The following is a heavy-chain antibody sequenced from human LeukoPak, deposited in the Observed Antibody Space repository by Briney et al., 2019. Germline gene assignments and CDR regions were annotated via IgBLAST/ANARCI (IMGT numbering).Heavy chain of an antibody. CDR1: GYTFTSYD. CDR2: MNPNSGNT. CDR3: ARGDQHTGWFDP. V-gene: IGHV1-8*01. Sequence: GASVKVSCKASGYTFTSYDINWVRQATGQGLEWMGWMNPNSGNTGYAQKFQGRVTMTRNTTISTAYMELSSLRSEDTAVYYCARGDQHTGWFDPWGQGTLVTVSS. J-gene: IGHJ5*02.